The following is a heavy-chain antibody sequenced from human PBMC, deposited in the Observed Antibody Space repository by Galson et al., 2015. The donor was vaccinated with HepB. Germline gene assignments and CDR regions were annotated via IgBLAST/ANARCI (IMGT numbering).Heavy chain of an antibody. CDR1: GFTFSSYW. V-gene: IGHV3-7*01. Sequence: SLRLSCAASGFTFSSYWMSWVRQAPGKGLEWVANIKQDGSEKYYVDSVKGRFTISRDNAKNSLYLQMNSLRAEDTAVYYCARVNVVTIFGYYYMDVWGKGTTVTVSS. CDR2: IKQDGSEK. J-gene: IGHJ6*03. D-gene: IGHD3-3*01. CDR3: ARVNVVTIFGYYYMDV.